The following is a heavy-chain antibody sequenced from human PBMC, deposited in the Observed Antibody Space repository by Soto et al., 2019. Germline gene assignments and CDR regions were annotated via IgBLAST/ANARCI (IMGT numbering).Heavy chain of an antibody. Sequence: GVLRLSCAASGFTFNSYAMSWVRQAPGKGLEWVSTIIGSGGSTNYADSVKGRFTISRDNAKNTLYLQMNSLRAEDTAVFYCGRGGSDSPMAPGYWGQGTLVTVSS. V-gene: IGHV3-23*01. CDR3: GRGGSDSPMAPGY. CDR1: GFTFNSYA. CDR2: IIGSGGST. D-gene: IGHD5-18*01. J-gene: IGHJ4*02.